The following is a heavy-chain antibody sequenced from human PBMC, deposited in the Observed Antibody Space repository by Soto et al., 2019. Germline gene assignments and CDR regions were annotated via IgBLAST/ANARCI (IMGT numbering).Heavy chain of an antibody. J-gene: IGHJ6*02. Sequence: SETLSLTCTVSGGSISSGGYYWSWIRQHPGKGLEWIGYIYYSGSTYYNPSLKSRVTILVDTSKNQFSLKLSSVTAADTAVYYCAREPTRSGSYYNFHYYGMDVWGQGTTVTVSS. V-gene: IGHV4-31*03. CDR3: AREPTRSGSYYNFHYYGMDV. CDR2: IYYSGST. CDR1: GGSISSGGYY. D-gene: IGHD3-10*01.